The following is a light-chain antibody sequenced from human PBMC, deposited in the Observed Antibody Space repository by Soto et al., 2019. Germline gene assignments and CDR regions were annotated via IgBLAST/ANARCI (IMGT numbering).Light chain of an antibody. CDR2: GAS. CDR3: RQYGRSLGFA. J-gene: IGKJ4*01. V-gene: IGKV3-20*01. Sequence: VLTQSPGTLSLWPRERATLSFMASQTVTSNFLAWYQEKPGQAPRLLIYGASSRATGIPDRFSGSGSGTDFTLTISRLEPEDFAVYYCRQYGRSLGFAFGGGTKVDIK. CDR1: QTVTSNF.